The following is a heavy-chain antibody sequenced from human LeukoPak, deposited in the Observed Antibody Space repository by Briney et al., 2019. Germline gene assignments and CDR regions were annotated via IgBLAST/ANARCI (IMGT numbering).Heavy chain of an antibody. CDR3: ARGGSRYCSSTSCSNWFDP. Sequence: SETLSLTCAVSGGSISSGGYSWGWIRQPPGKGLEWIGYIYHSGSTYYNPSLKSRVTISVDRSKNQFSLKLSSVTAADTAVYYCARGGSRYCSSTSCSNWFDPWGQGTLVTVSS. D-gene: IGHD2-2*01. V-gene: IGHV4-30-2*01. CDR1: GGSISSGGYS. J-gene: IGHJ5*02. CDR2: IYHSGST.